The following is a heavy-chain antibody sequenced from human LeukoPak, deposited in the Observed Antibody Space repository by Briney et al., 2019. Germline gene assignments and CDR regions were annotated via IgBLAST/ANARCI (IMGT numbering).Heavy chain of an antibody. V-gene: IGHV1-69*04. CDR2: IIPILGIA. D-gene: IGHD2-15*01. CDR1: GGTFSSYA. J-gene: IGHJ4*02. CDR3: ARERVDIVVGGVDY. Sequence: GSSVKVSCKASGGTFSSYAISWVRQAPGQGLEWMGRIIPILGIANYAQKFQGRVTITADKSTSTAYMELSSLRSEDTAVYYCARERVDIVVGGVDYWGQGTLVTVSS.